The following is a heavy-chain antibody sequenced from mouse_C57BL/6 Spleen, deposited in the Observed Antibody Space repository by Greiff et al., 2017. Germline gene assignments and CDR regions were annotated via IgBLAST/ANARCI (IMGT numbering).Heavy chain of an antibody. V-gene: IGHV1-64*01. CDR1: GYTFTSYW. J-gene: IGHJ2*01. CDR2: IHPNSGST. Sequence: VQLQQPGAELVKPGASVKLSCKASGYTFTSYWMHWVKQRPGQGLEWIGMIHPNSGSTNYNEKFKSKATLTVDKSSGTAYMQLSSLTSEDSAVYYCARERDGSACDYWGQGTTLTVSA. CDR3: ARERDGSACDY. D-gene: IGHD1-1*01.